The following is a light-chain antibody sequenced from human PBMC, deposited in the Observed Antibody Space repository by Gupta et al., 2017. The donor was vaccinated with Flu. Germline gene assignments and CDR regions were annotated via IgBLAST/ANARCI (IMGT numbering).Light chain of an antibody. Sequence: DIVMTQSPLSLPVTPGEPASISCRSSQSLLHSNGYNYLDWYLQKPGQSPQLLIYLGSNRASGVPDRFSGSGSGTDFTLKISRVEAEDVGVYYGMQALQTPHSCGQGTKLEIK. CDR1: QSLLHSNGYNY. CDR3: MQALQTPHS. CDR2: LGS. V-gene: IGKV2-28*01. J-gene: IGKJ2*03.